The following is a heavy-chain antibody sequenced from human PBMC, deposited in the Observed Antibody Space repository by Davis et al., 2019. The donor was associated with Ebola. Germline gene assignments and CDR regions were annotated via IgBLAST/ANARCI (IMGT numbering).Heavy chain of an antibody. CDR1: GGSISSYY. Sequence: PSETLSLTCTVSGGSISSYYWSWIRQPPGKGLEWIGYIYYSGSTNYNPSLKSRVTISVDTSKNQFSLKLSSVTAADTAVYYCARYDGANAFDIWGQGTMVTVSS. J-gene: IGHJ3*02. V-gene: IGHV4-59*01. D-gene: IGHD1-1*01. CDR2: IYYSGST. CDR3: ARYDGANAFDI.